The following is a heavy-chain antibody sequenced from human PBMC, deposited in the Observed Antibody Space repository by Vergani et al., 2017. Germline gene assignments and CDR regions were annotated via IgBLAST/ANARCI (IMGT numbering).Heavy chain of an antibody. J-gene: IGHJ3*02. CDR1: GGSISSSSYY. Sequence: QLQLQESGPGLVKPSETLSLTCTVSGGSISSSSYYWGWLRQPPGKGLEWIGYIYYSGSTNYNPSLKSRVTISVDTSKNQFSLKLSSVTAADTAVYYCARVLAEYYYDSSVAFDIWGQGTMVTVSS. D-gene: IGHD3-22*01. CDR2: IYYSGST. V-gene: IGHV4-61*05. CDR3: ARVLAEYYYDSSVAFDI.